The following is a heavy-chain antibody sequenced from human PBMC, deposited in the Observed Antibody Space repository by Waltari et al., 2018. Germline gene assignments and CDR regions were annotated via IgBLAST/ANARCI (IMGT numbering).Heavy chain of an antibody. CDR1: GGSISSSSYY. CDR2: IYYSGST. J-gene: IGHJ3*02. CDR3: ARYSSSYAFDI. Sequence: QLQLQESGPGLVKPSETLSLTCTVSGGSISSSSYYWGWIRQPPGKGLEWIGSIYYSGSTYYNPSLQRRVTISVDTSKNQFSLKLSSVTAADTAVYYCARYSSSYAFDIWGQGTMVTVSS. D-gene: IGHD6-6*01. V-gene: IGHV4-39*07.